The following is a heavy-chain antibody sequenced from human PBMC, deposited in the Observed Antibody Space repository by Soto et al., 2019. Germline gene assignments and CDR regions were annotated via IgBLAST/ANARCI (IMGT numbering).Heavy chain of an antibody. CDR3: ARGAVAGYSQRYFDY. D-gene: IGHD6-19*01. CDR2: IIPILGIA. J-gene: IGHJ4*02. Sequence: QVQLVQSGAEVKKPGSSVKVSCKASGGTFSSYTISWVRQAPGQGLEWMGRIIPILGIANYAQKFQGRVTITADKSTSTAYMDPGSLRSENTAVYYCARGAVAGYSQRYFDYWCQGPLVTVSS. V-gene: IGHV1-69*02. CDR1: GGTFSSYT.